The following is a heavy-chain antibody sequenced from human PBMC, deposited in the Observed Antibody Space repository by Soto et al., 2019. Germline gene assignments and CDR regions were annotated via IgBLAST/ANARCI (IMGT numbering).Heavy chain of an antibody. CDR3: ARARSPVYYYYGMDV. J-gene: IGHJ6*02. Sequence: SVKVSCKASGGTFSSYAISWVRQAPGQGLEWMGGVIPIFGTANYAQKFQGRVTITANESTSTAYMELSSLRSEDTAVYYCARARSPVYYYYGMDVWGQGTTVTVYS. V-gene: IGHV1-69*13. CDR2: VIPIFGTA. CDR1: GGTFSSYA.